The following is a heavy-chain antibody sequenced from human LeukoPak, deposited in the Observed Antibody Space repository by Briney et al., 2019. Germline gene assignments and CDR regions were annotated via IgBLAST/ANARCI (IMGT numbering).Heavy chain of an antibody. J-gene: IGHJ4*02. CDR1: GYTFTGYY. Sequence: GASVKVSCKASGYTFTGYYMHWVRQATGQGLDWLGWINPNSGGTNYAQKFQGRVTMTRDTSISTAYMELSRLRSDDTAVYYCARSGSSGWYQPSRYWGQGTLVTVSS. V-gene: IGHV1-2*02. CDR2: INPNSGGT. D-gene: IGHD6-19*01. CDR3: ARSGSSGWYQPSRY.